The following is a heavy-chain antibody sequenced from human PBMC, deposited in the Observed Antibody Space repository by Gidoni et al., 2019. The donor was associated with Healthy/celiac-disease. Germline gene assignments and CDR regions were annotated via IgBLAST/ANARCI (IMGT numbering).Heavy chain of an antibody. J-gene: IGHJ4*02. D-gene: IGHD3-3*01. Sequence: QLPLQESGPGLVKPSETLSLTCTVSGSSISSSSYYWGWIRQPPGKGLEWIGSIYYSGSTYYNPSLKSRVTISVDTSKNQFSLKLSSVTAADTAVYYCASSYDFWSGYYVFDYWGQGTLVTVSS. CDR3: ASSYDFWSGYYVFDY. CDR1: GSSISSSSYY. CDR2: IYYSGST. V-gene: IGHV4-39*01.